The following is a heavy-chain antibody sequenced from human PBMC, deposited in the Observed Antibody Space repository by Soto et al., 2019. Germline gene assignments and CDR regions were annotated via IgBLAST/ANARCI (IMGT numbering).Heavy chain of an antibody. V-gene: IGHV3-23*01. Sequence: GSLGLSCAASGFIFENFGMSWVRQAPGNGLEWISSISGSGFKKYYADSVKGRFTISRDNSKSTVYLELNNLSAEDTAVYHCAKNQGVELVPLATVDWFDPWGQGSVVTVSS. D-gene: IGHD1-26*01. J-gene: IGHJ5*02. CDR3: AKNQGVELVPLATVDWFDP. CDR2: ISGSGFKK. CDR1: GFIFENFG.